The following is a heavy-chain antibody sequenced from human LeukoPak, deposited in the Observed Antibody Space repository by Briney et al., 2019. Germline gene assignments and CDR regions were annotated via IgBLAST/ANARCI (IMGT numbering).Heavy chain of an antibody. Sequence: SQTLSLTCAISGDSVSSNSAAWNWLRQSPSRGLEWLGRTYYRSKWYNDYAVSVKSRIIISPDTSKNQFSLQLNSVTPEDTAVYYCARPFTGTWGHAFDIWGQGTMVTVSS. J-gene: IGHJ3*02. CDR3: ARPFTGTWGHAFDI. CDR2: TYYRSKWYN. D-gene: IGHD3-16*01. V-gene: IGHV6-1*01. CDR1: GDSVSSNSAA.